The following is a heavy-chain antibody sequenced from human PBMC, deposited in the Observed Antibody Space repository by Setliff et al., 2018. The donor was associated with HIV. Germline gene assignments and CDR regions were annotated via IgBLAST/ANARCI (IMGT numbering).Heavy chain of an antibody. CDR2: VSHSGST. CDR3: ATCSVGWSREEHPRPDGAFHI. CDR1: GVSISSSNW. V-gene: IGHV4-4*02. D-gene: IGHD3-3*01. Sequence: SETLSLTCAVSGVSISSSNWWTWVRQPPGKGLEWIGEVSHSGSTNYNPSLKSRVTISVDKSKNQFSLKLRSVTAAETAVYYCATCSVGWSREEHPRPDGAFHIWGQGSMVTVSS. J-gene: IGHJ3*02.